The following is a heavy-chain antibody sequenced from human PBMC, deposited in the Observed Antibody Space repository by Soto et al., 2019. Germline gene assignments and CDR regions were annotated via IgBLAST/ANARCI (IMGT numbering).Heavy chain of an antibody. J-gene: IGHJ4*02. V-gene: IGHV4-30-4*01. D-gene: IGHD4-17*01. CDR2: IYYSGTT. CDR1: GGSFSIGGYY. CDR3: VSSYSDYVY. Sequence: SETLSLTCTVSGGSFSIGGYYWSWIRQPPGKGLEWIGYIYYSGTTYYNPSLKRRVTISLDTSKNQFSLQLSSVTAADTAVYYCVSSYSDYVYWGQG.